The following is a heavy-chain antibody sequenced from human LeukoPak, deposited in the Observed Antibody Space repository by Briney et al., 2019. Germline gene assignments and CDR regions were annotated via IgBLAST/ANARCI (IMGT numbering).Heavy chain of an antibody. V-gene: IGHV4-38-2*02. CDR1: GYSISSGYY. CDR3: ARYCSSTSCYFDY. D-gene: IGHD2-2*01. CDR2: IYHSGST. Sequence: PSETLSLTCTVSGYSISSGYYWGWIRQPPGKGLEWIGSIYHSGSTCYNPSLKSRVTISVDTSKNQFSLKLSSVTAADTAVYYCARYCSSTSCYFDYWGQGTLVTVSS. J-gene: IGHJ4*02.